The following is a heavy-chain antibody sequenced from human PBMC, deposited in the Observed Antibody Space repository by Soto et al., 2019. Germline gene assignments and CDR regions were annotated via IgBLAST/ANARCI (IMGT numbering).Heavy chain of an antibody. V-gene: IGHV1-69-2*01. D-gene: IGHD1-26*01. J-gene: IGHJ2*01. CDR2: VDPEDGET. Sequence: EVQLVQSGTEVKRPGATVKISCKISGSTFTDYYIHWVQQAPGKGLEWMGLVDPEDGETMSSEKFQDRVTITADTSIDPACMELSNLRSNDTAVYFCARSPPVEVGHTSPHWYFDRWGRGTLVTVSS. CDR1: GSTFTDYY. CDR3: ARSPPVEVGHTSPHWYFDR.